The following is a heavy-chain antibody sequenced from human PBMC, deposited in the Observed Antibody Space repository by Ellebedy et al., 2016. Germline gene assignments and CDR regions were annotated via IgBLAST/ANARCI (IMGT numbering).Heavy chain of an antibody. Sequence: GGSLRLSCAASGFTFSGYWMSWVRQAPGKGPEWVANIRQGGSEKYYVDSVKGRFTISRDNAKNSLYLQMNSLRAEDTAVYYCARVGNYYYMDVWGKGTTVTVSS. J-gene: IGHJ6*03. CDR3: ARVGNYYYMDV. CDR2: IRQGGSEK. V-gene: IGHV3-7*01. CDR1: GFTFSGYW. D-gene: IGHD1-14*01.